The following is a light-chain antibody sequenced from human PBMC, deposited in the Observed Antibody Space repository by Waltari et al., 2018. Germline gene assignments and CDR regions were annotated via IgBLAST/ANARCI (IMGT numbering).Light chain of an antibody. CDR1: KLGDKY. CDR3: KSFTDKTNPYV. CDR2: QDT. V-gene: IGLV3-1*01. Sequence: SYELTQPPSVSVSPGQTARLTCSGDKLGDKYACWYQQKPGQSPVLVIYQDTKRPSGIPERFSGSKSGNTASLTISGLQAEDEADYYCKSFTDKTNPYVFGTGTKVTVL. J-gene: IGLJ1*01.